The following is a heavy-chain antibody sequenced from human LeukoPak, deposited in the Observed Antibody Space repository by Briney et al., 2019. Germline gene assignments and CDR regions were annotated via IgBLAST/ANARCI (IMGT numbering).Heavy chain of an antibody. Sequence: GGSLRLSCAASGFTFSNYAVNWIRQAPGKGLKWVSVISGSGSSIYYTDSVKGRFTISRDNSKNTLYLQMNSLRAEDTAVYYCAKDRGSGYYSHYFDYWGQGTLVTVSS. J-gene: IGHJ4*02. CDR1: GFTFSNYA. CDR3: AKDRGSGYYSHYFDY. D-gene: IGHD3-22*01. V-gene: IGHV3-23*01. CDR2: ISGSGSSI.